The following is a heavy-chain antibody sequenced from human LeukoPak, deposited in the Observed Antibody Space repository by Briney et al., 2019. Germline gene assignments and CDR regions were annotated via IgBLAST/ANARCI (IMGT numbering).Heavy chain of an antibody. Sequence: PGRSLRLSCAASGFTFSSYGMHWVRQAPGKGLEWVAVISYDGSNKYYADSVKGRFTISRDNSKNTLYLQMNSLRAEDTAVYYCAKDSRVGFTTGIYPPGIDYWGQGTLVTVSS. V-gene: IGHV3-30*18. D-gene: IGHD3-9*01. CDR2: ISYDGSNK. J-gene: IGHJ4*02. CDR1: GFTFSSYG. CDR3: AKDSRVGFTTGIYPPGIDY.